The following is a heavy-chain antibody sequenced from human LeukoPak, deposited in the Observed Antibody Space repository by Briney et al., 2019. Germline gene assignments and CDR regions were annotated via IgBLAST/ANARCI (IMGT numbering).Heavy chain of an antibody. D-gene: IGHD4/OR15-4a*01. CDR1: GFTVSSNS. CDR2: IYSAGNT. V-gene: IGHV3-53*01. J-gene: IGHJ4*02. Sequence: GGSLRLSCTVSGFTVSSNSMSWVRQAPGKGLEWVSFIYSAGNTHYSDSVKGRFTISIDNSKNTLYPQMNSLRAEDTAVYYCARRAGAYSHPYDYWGQGTLVTVSS. CDR3: ARRAGAYSHPYDY.